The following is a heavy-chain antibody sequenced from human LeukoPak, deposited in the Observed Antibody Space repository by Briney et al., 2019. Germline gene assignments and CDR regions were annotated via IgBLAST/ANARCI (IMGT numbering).Heavy chain of an antibody. CDR2: IWYDGSNQ. J-gene: IGHJ6*03. V-gene: IGHV3-33*01. Sequence: PGRSLRLSCAASGFTFSSFGMHWVRRAPGKGLEWVAVIWYDGSNQYYAHSVKGRFTISRDNSKNTLYLQMNSLRAEDTAVYYCATDLYGDSSYYMDVWGKGTTVTVSS. CDR1: GFTFSSFG. D-gene: IGHD4-17*01. CDR3: ATDLYGDSSYYMDV.